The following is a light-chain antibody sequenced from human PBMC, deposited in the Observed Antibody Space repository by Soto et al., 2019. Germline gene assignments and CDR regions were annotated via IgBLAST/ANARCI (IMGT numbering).Light chain of an antibody. V-gene: IGKV3D-15*01. J-gene: IGKJ5*01. Sequence: EIVMTQSPATLSVSPGATATLSCRASQSISIGLAWYRQKPGQPPRLLIYGASTRATGTPARFSGSGSGTEFTLTISSLQSEDFALYYCQQYNKWPLITFGQGTRLEI. CDR1: QSISIG. CDR3: QQYNKWPLIT. CDR2: GAS.